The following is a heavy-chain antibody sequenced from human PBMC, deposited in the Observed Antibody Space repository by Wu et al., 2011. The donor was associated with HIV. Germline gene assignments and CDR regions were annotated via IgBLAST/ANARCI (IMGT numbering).Heavy chain of an antibody. D-gene: IGHD3-10*01. J-gene: IGHJ6*02. Sequence: QVQLVQSGPEVKKPGSSVKVSCTASGGTFSSYAISWVRQAPGQGLEWMGRIIPIFGTPNYAQKFQGRVTITADESTSTAYMELSSLRSEDTAVYYCARSWRFGELSLDYYIMDVWAKGPRSPCP. V-gene: IGHV1-69*15. CDR3: ARSWRFGELSLDYYIMDV. CDR1: GGTFSSYA. CDR2: IIPIFGTP.